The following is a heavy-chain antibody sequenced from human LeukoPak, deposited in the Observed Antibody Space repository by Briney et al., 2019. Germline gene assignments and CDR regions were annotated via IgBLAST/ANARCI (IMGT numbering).Heavy chain of an antibody. CDR3: AREIAHYYDSSGYYYFDY. CDR2: INWNGGST. Sequence: GGSLRLSCAASGFTFDDYGMSWVRQAPGKGLECVSGINWNGGSTGYADSVKGRFTISRDNAKNSLYLQMNSLRAEDTALYYCAREIAHYYDSSGYYYFDYWGQGTLVTVSS. J-gene: IGHJ4*02. V-gene: IGHV3-20*04. CDR1: GFTFDDYG. D-gene: IGHD3-22*01.